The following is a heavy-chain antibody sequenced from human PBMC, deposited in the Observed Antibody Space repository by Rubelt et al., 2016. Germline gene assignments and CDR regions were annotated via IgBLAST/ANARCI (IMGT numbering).Heavy chain of an antibody. CDR3: ARGGSGYDSHYYYGMDV. D-gene: IGHD5-12*01. Sequence: QVQLVQSGSELKKPGASVKVSCKASGHTFTSYAMNWVRLAPGQGLEWMGGIIPIFGTANYAQKFQGRVTITADKSTSTAYMGRSSLRSEDTAVYDCARGGSGYDSHYYYGMDVWGQGTTVTVSS. CDR1: GHTFTSYA. CDR2: IIPIFGTA. V-gene: IGHV1-69*06. J-gene: IGHJ6*02.